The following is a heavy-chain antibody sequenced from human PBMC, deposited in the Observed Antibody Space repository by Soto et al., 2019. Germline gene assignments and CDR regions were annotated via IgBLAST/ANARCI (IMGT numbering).Heavy chain of an antibody. D-gene: IGHD2-15*01. CDR2: VSGHNGNT. CDR1: GYPFVSYG. V-gene: IGHV1-18*01. Sequence: QVQLVQSGGEVKKPGASVRVYCKASGYPFVSYGISWVRQAAGQGTEWMAWVSGHNGNTYYAQKFQGRVTVTTDRSTNTVYMELRSLRSDDTAVYYCARGTIVERPYFYMDVWGKGTTVTVSS. CDR3: ARGTIVERPYFYMDV. J-gene: IGHJ6*03.